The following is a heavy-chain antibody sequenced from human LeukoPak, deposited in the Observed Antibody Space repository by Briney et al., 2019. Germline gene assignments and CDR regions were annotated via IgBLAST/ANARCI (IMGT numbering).Heavy chain of an antibody. CDR3: ARGAWSGYIDY. D-gene: IGHD3-3*01. CDR1: GGSFSGYY. CDR2: INHSGST. J-gene: IGHJ4*02. Sequence: PSETLSLTCAVYGGSFSGYYWSWIRQPPGKGLEWIGEINHSGSTNYNPSLKSRVTISVDTSKNQFSLKLSSVTAADTAVDYCARGAWSGYIDYWGEETLVTVSS. V-gene: IGHV4-34*01.